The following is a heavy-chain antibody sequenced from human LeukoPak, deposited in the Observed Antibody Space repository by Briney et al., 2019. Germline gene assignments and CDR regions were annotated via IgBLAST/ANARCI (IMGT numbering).Heavy chain of an antibody. D-gene: IGHD2-2*01. CDR2: IYPGDSNA. J-gene: IGHJ5*02. V-gene: IGHV5-51*01. CDR3: ARRGYCRSSSICYQQTPFDP. Sequence: GESLKISCQGSGYRFTNYWIDWVRQMPGKGLEWMGVIYPGDSNARYSPSFQGQVTISADKSTSTAYLQWSSLKASDTAMYYCARRGYCRSSSICYQQTPFDPWGQGTLVTVSS. CDR1: GYRFTNYW.